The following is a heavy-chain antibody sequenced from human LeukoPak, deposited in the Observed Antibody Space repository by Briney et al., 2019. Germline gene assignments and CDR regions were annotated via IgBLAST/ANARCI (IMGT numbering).Heavy chain of an antibody. CDR2: ISGSGGST. CDR1: GFTFSSYA. J-gene: IGHJ3*02. CDR3: ARASIAAAGPHDVYDI. D-gene: IGHD6-13*01. Sequence: GGSLRLSCAASGFTFSSYAMSWVRQAPGKGLEWVSAISGSGGSTYYADSVKGRFTISRDNSKKMLYLQMGSLRAEDMAVYYCARASIAAAGPHDVYDIWSRGTMVTVSS. V-gene: IGHV3-23*01.